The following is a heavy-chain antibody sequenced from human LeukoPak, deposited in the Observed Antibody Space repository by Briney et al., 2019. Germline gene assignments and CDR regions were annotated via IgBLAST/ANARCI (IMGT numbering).Heavy chain of an antibody. Sequence: PGGSLRLSCAASGFTFSSHAMHWVRQAPGEGLEWVAMISYDGNSKYYPDSVKGRFTISRDNSKNTLYLQMNSLRAEDSALYFCARDRRYCGGGSCYFDYFFDYWGQGTLVTVSS. J-gene: IGHJ4*02. CDR2: ISYDGNSK. D-gene: IGHD2-15*01. CDR3: ARDRRYCGGGSCYFDYFFDY. CDR1: GFTFSSHA. V-gene: IGHV3-30*03.